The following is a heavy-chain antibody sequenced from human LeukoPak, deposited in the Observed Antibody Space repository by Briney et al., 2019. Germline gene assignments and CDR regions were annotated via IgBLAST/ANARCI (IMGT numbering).Heavy chain of an antibody. CDR2: ITGSSKSI. D-gene: IGHD5-12*01. V-gene: IGHV3-21*04. Sequence: SGGSLRLSCATSGFTFSNHDMNWVRQAPGKGLEWVSSITGSSKSIDLADSVKGRFAISRDNAKDSLYLQMNSLRAEDTAVYYCARDPGSGYEEHFDYWGQGTLVTVSS. CDR3: ARDPGSGYEEHFDY. J-gene: IGHJ4*02. CDR1: GFTFSNHD.